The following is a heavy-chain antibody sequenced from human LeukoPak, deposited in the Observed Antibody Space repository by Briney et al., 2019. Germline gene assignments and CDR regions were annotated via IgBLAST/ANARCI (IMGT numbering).Heavy chain of an antibody. D-gene: IGHD4-23*01. CDR1: GGSFSGYH. V-gene: IGHV4-34*01. CDR2: SNDRGHT. Sequence: SETLSLTCAVHGGSFSGYHWNWIRQSPGKGLEWIGESNDRGHTNYNPSLESRITISVDTSKKQFSLNLSSVTAADTAVYYCARDPTTVVTTPYYFDFRGQGTLVSVSS. CDR3: ARDPTTVVTTPYYFDF. J-gene: IGHJ4*02.